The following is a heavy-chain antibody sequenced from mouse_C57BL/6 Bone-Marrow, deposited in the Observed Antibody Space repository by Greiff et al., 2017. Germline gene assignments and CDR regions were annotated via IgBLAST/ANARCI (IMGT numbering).Heavy chain of an antibody. J-gene: IGHJ2*01. V-gene: IGHV1-19*01. D-gene: IGHD1-1*02. CDR1: GYTFTDYY. CDR3: VYGPYYFDY. Sequence: VQLQQSGPVLVKPGASVTMSCKASGYTFTDYYMNWVKQSHGKSLEWIGVINPYNGGTSYNQKFKGKATLTVDKSSSTAYMELNSLTSEDSAVYYCVYGPYYFDYWGQGTTLTVSS. CDR2: INPYNGGT.